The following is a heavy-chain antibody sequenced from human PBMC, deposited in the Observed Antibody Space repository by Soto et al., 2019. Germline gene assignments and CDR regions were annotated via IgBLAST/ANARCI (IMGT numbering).Heavy chain of an antibody. Sequence: EVQLVESGGGLVQPGGSLRLSCAASGFTFSDHYMDWVRQAPGKGLEWFGRIRNKASGYTTEYAASVKGRFTISRDDSENSLYLQMNGLKTEDTAVYYCARGLSMIGDAFDIWGRGTMVTVSS. CDR1: GFTFSDHY. V-gene: IGHV3-72*01. J-gene: IGHJ3*02. D-gene: IGHD3-22*01. CDR3: ARGLSMIGDAFDI. CDR2: IRNKASGYTT.